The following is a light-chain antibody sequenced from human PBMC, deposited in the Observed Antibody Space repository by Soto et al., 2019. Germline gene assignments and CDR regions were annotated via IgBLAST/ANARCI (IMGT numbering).Light chain of an antibody. CDR3: QRYGSSSLS. V-gene: IGKV3-20*01. CDR1: QSLSSTY. Sequence: EIVLTQSPGTLSLSPGERATLSCRASQSLSSTYLAWYQQKPGQAPRLLIYGASSRATGIPDRFSGSGSGTDFTLTISRLEPEDSAVYYCQRYGSSSLSFGGGTKVDIK. J-gene: IGKJ4*01. CDR2: GAS.